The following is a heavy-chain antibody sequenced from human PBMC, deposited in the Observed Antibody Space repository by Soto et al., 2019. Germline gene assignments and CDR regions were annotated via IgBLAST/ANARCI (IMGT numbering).Heavy chain of an antibody. CDR2: INHSGST. V-gene: IGHV4-34*01. D-gene: IGHD4-17*01. CDR1: GGSFSGYY. J-gene: IGHJ5*02. Sequence: SETLSLTCAVYGGSFSGYYWSWIRQPPGKGLEWIGEINHSGSTNYNPSLKSRVTISVDTSKNQFSLKLSSVTAADTAVYYCARGHYGTWFDPWGQGTLVTVSS. CDR3: ARGHYGTWFDP.